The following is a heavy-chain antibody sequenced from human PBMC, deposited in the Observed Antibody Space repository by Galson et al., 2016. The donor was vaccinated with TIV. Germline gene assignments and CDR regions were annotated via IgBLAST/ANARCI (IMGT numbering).Heavy chain of an antibody. Sequence: SVKVSCKASGYTFTSFDISWIRQAPGQGLEWMGWMSPSNGNTGYAQKFRGRITMTRHPSTTTVYMELSGLTSEDTAVYYYARGHYYDSSGYSFDFWGQGTLVIVSS. CDR2: MSPSNGNT. J-gene: IGHJ4*02. D-gene: IGHD3-22*01. V-gene: IGHV1-8*01. CDR1: GYTFTSFD. CDR3: ARGHYYDSSGYSFDF.